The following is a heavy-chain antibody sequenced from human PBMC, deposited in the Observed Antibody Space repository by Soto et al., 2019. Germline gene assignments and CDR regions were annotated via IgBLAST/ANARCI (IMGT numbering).Heavy chain of an antibody. Sequence: GGSLRLSCAASGFTFSSYAMHWVRQAPGKGLEWVAVISYDGSNKYYADSVKGRFTISRDNSKNTLYLQMDSLRAEDTAVYYCARDVYGSGSPPYYFDDWGQGTRVTVSS. CDR2: ISYDGSNK. V-gene: IGHV3-30-3*01. CDR1: GFTFSSYA. D-gene: IGHD3-10*01. CDR3: ARDVYGSGSPPYYFDD. J-gene: IGHJ4*02.